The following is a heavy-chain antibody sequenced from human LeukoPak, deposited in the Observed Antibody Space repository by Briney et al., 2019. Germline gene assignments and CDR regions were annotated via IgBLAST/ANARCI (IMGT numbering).Heavy chain of an antibody. CDR1: GCIFNSYG. D-gene: IGHD6-19*01. J-gene: IGHJ4*02. CDR3: ARDKYSSGWRPYYFDY. CDR2: ISSTSSPI. Sequence: GSLRLSCAASGCIFNSYGMHWVRQAPGKGLEWVLYISSTSSPIYSADSVKGRFTIYSDNAQNSLYLQITSVRAEDTAVYYCARDKYSSGWRPYYFDYWGQGTLVTVSS. V-gene: IGHV3-48*04.